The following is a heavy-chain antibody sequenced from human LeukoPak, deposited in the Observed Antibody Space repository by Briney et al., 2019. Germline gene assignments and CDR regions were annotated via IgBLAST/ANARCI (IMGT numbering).Heavy chain of an antibody. Sequence: QPGRSLRLSCAASGFTFSSYAMHWVRQAPGKGLEWVAVISYDGSNKYYADSAKGRFTISRDNSKNTLYLQMNSLRAEDTAVYYCARGKGEYFDYWGQGTLVTVSS. CDR1: GFTFSSYA. J-gene: IGHJ4*02. CDR3: ARGKGEYFDY. D-gene: IGHD3-16*01. CDR2: ISYDGSNK. V-gene: IGHV3-30*04.